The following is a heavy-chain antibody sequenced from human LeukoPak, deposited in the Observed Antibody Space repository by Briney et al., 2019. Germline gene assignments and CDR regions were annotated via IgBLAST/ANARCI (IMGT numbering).Heavy chain of an antibody. Sequence: AGGSLRLSCSASGFTFSSYAMHWVRQAPGKGLEYVSAISSNGGSTYYADSVKGRFTISRDNSKNTLYLQMSSLRAEDTAVYYCVKDVRYCSGGSCGPDAFDIWGQGPMVTVSS. CDR3: VKDVRYCSGGSCGPDAFDI. D-gene: IGHD2-15*01. CDR1: GFTFSSYA. CDR2: ISSNGGST. J-gene: IGHJ3*02. V-gene: IGHV3-64D*09.